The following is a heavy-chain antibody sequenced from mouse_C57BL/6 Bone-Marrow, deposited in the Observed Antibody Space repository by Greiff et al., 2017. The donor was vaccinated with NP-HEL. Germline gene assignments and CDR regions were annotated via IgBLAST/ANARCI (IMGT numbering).Heavy chain of an antibody. CDR2: IWGDGGT. CDR3: AKMGGGAY. J-gene: IGHJ3*01. CDR1: GFSLTSYG. Sequence: VHLVESGPGLVAPSQSLSITCTVSGFSLTSYGVSWVRQPPGKGLEWLGVIWGDGGTDYHLALLSRLSISQDNSKSQGFLKLNSLQTDDTATYYCAKMGGGAYWGQGTLVTVSA. V-gene: IGHV2-3*01. D-gene: IGHD4-1*01.